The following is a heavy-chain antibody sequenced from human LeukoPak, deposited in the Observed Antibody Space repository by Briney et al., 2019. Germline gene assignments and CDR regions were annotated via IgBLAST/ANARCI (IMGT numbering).Heavy chain of an antibody. CDR1: GGSFSGSY. J-gene: IGHJ6*03. V-gene: IGHV4-34*01. Sequence: SETLSLTCTVYGGSFSGSYWSWIRQPPGKGLEWIGEINHSGSTNYNPSLKSRVTISVDMSKNQFSLELSSVTAADTAMYYCAYDSSGHYPDMDVWGKGTTVTVSS. CDR2: INHSGST. CDR3: AYDSSGHYPDMDV. D-gene: IGHD3-22*01.